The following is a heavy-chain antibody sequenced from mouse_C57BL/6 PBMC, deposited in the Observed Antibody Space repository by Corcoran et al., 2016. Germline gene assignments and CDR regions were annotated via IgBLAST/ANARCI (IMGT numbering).Heavy chain of an antibody. V-gene: IGHV1-80*01. J-gene: IGHJ3*01. CDR3: ARSYGNFFAY. D-gene: IGHD2-1*01. Sequence: QVQLPQSGAELVKPGASVTISCKASGYAFSSYWMNWVKQRPGKGLEWIGQISTGDGDTNYNGKFKGKATLTADKSSSTAYMQHSSLTSEESAVYFYARSYGNFFAYWGQGTLVTVSA. CDR1: GYAFSSYW. CDR2: ISTGDGDT.